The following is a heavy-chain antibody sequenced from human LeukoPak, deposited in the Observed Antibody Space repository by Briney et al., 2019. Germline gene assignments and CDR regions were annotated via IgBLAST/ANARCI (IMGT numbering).Heavy chain of an antibody. CDR3: AKQLGYCSDGSCYFPY. CDR1: GFTFISYA. D-gene: IGHD2-15*01. J-gene: IGHJ4*02. CDR2: ISNNGGYT. V-gene: IGHV3-23*01. Sequence: GSLRLSCAASGFTFISYAMSWVRQAPGKGLEWVSAISNNGGYTYYADSVQGRFTISRDNSKSTLCLQMNSLRAEDTAVYYCAKQLGYCSDGSCYFPYWGQGTLVTVSS.